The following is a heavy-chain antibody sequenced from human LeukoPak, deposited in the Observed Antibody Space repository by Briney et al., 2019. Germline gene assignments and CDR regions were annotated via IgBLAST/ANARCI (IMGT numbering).Heavy chain of an antibody. Sequence: ASVKVSCKASGGTFTGYHMHWVRQAPGQGLEWMGWINPNSGGTNYAQKFQGRVTMTRDTSISTAYMELRSLRSDDTAVYYCARDEWELLPFDYWGQGTLVTVSS. J-gene: IGHJ4*02. D-gene: IGHD1-26*01. V-gene: IGHV1-2*02. CDR3: ARDEWELLPFDY. CDR2: INPNSGGT. CDR1: GGTFTGYH.